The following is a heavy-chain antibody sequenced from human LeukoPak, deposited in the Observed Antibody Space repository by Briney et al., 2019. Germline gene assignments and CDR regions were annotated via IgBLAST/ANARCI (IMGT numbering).Heavy chain of an antibody. Sequence: GGSLRLSCAASGFTFSGSVIHWVRQASGKGLEWVARIRSKANNYATAYAASVKGRFTISRDDSKNTAYLQVNSLKTEDTAVYYCTSPKADSSYYGMDVWGQGTTVIVSS. D-gene: IGHD6-19*01. CDR1: GFTFSGSV. CDR2: IRSKANNYAT. J-gene: IGHJ6*02. V-gene: IGHV3-73*01. CDR3: TSPKADSSYYGMDV.